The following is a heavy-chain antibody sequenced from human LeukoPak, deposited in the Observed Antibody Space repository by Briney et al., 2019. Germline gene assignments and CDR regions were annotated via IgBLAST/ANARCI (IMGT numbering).Heavy chain of an antibody. CDR3: AREAYGGTSSMDV. CDR2: IYYSGST. Sequence: PETLSLTCTVSGGSISSYYWSWIRQPPGKGLEWIGYIYYSGSTNYNPSLKSRVTISVDTSKNQFSLKLSSVTAADTAVYYCAREAYGGTSSMDVWGQGTTVTVSS. CDR1: GGSISSYY. D-gene: IGHD4-23*01. V-gene: IGHV4-59*01. J-gene: IGHJ6*02.